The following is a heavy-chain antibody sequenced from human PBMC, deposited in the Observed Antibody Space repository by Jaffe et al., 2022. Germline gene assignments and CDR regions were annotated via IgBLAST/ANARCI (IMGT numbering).Heavy chain of an antibody. CDR1: GYTFTGYY. J-gene: IGHJ4*02. D-gene: IGHD6-13*01. CDR2: INPNSGGT. Sequence: QVQLVQSGAEVKKPGASVKVSCKASGYTFTGYYMHWVRQAPGQGLEWMGWINPNSGGTNYAQKFQGRVTMTRDTSISTAYMELSRLRSDDTAVYYCAREAPGIAAAGQTLDYWGQGTLVTVSS. V-gene: IGHV1-2*02. CDR3: AREAPGIAAAGQTLDY.